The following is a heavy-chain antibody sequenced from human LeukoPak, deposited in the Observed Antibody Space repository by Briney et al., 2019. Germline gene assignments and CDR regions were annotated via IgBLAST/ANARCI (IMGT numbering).Heavy chain of an antibody. CDR2: IYWDDDK. Sequence: SGPTLVKPTQTLTLTCTFSGFSLSTSGVGVGWIRQPPEKALEWLALIYWDDDKRYSPSLKSRLTITKDTSKNQVVLTMTNMDPVDTATYYCARTVITMVRGVIKGKYFDYWGQGTLVTVSS. J-gene: IGHJ4*02. V-gene: IGHV2-5*02. D-gene: IGHD3-10*01. CDR1: GFSLSTSGVG. CDR3: ARTVITMVRGVIKGKYFDY.